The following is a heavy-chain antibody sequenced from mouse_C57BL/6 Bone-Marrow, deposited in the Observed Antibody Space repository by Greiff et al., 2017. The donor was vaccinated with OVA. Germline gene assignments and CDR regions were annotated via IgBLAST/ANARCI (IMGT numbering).Heavy chain of an antibody. CDR3: ARLYYGSRDWYFDV. CDR2: ISNGGGST. CDR1: GFTFSDYY. J-gene: IGHJ1*03. Sequence: EVKLMESGGGLVQPGGSLKLSCAASGFTFSDYYMYWVRQTPEKRLEWVAYISNGGGSTYYPDTVKGRFTISRDNAKNTLYLQMSRLKSEDTAMYYCARLYYGSRDWYFDVWGTGTTVTVSS. V-gene: IGHV5-12*01. D-gene: IGHD1-1*01.